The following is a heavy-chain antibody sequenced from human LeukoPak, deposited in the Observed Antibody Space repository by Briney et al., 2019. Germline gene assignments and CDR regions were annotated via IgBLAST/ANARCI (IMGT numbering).Heavy chain of an antibody. D-gene: IGHD2/OR15-2a*01. CDR2: ISGSGGST. Sequence: GGSLRLSCAASGFTFSSYEMNWVRQAPGKGLEWVPAISGSGGSTYYADSVKGRFTISRDNSRNTLYLQMNSLRAEDTAVYYCAKGPLLWNWGQGTLVTVSS. CDR3: AKGPLLWN. CDR1: GFTFSSYE. J-gene: IGHJ4*02. V-gene: IGHV3-23*01.